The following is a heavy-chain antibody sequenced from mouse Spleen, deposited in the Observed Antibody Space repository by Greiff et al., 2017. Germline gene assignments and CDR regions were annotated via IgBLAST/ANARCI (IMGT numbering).Heavy chain of an antibody. CDR1: GYTFTDYY. CDR3: AREGLRYDGGYYAMDY. D-gene: IGHD2-14*01. J-gene: IGHJ4*01. Sequence: QVQLQQSGAELVKPGASVKISCKASGYTFTDYYINWVKQRPGQGLEWIGKIGPGSGSTYYNEKFKGKATLTADKSSSTAYMQLSSLTSEDSAVYFCAREGLRYDGGYYAMDYWGQGTSVTVSS. CDR2: IGPGSGST. V-gene: IGHV1-77*01.